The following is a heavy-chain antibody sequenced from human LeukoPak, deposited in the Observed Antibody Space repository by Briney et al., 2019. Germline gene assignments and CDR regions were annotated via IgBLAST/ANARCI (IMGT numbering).Heavy chain of an antibody. V-gene: IGHV1-2*02. Sequence: ASVKVSCKASGYTFTGYYMHWVRQAPGQGLEGMGWINPNSGGTNYAQKFQGRVTMTRDTSISTAYMELSRLRSDDTAVYYCARSDYYDSSGYSIDYWGQGTLVTVSS. CDR2: INPNSGGT. J-gene: IGHJ4*02. CDR3: ARSDYYDSSGYSIDY. D-gene: IGHD3-22*01. CDR1: GYTFTGYY.